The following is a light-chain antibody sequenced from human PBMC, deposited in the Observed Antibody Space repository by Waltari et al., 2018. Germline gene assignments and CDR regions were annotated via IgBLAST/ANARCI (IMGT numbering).Light chain of an antibody. J-gene: IGLJ3*02. V-gene: IGLV4-69*01. CDR1: SGHSSNV. CDR3: QTWGTGIWV. CDR2: VNSDGSH. Sequence: QLVLTQSPSASASLGASVKITCTLSSGHSSNVVAWHQQQPEKGPRYLMKVNSDGSHSKGDGIPDRFSCSSSGAERYLTISSLQSDDEADYYCQTWGTGIWVFGGGTRLIVL.